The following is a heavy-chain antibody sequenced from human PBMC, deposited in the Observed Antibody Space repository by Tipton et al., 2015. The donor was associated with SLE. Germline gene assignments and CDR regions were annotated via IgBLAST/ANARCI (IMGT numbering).Heavy chain of an antibody. J-gene: IGHJ4*02. CDR2: ISSSGSTI. Sequence: GSLRLSCAASGFTFSDYYMSWIRQAPGKGLEWVSYISSSGSTIDYADSVKGRFTISRDNAKNSLYLQMNSLRAEDTAVYYCARVLGDGYNSDYWGQGTLVTVSS. V-gene: IGHV3-11*01. D-gene: IGHD5-24*01. CDR1: GFTFSDYY. CDR3: ARVLGDGYNSDY.